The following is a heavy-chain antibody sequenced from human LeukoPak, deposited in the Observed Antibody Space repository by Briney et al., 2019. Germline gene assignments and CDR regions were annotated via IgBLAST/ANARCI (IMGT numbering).Heavy chain of an antibody. CDR3: ANEEVPNDY. CDR2: IDIGSDIT. Sequence: PGGSQRLSCVVSGFTFSSHAMTWVRQAPGKGLEWVSAIDIGSDITFYADSVQGRFIISRDNSKNTVYLQMNSLRVEDTAVYYCANEEVPNDYWGQGTLVTVSS. CDR1: GFTFSSHA. V-gene: IGHV3-23*01. D-gene: IGHD4/OR15-4a*01. J-gene: IGHJ4*02.